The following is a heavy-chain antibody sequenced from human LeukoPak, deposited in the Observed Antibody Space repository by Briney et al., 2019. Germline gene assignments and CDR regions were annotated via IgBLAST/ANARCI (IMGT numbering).Heavy chain of an antibody. Sequence: SVKVSCKTSGDTFSISAITWVRQAPGQGLEWMGRIIPVLNITTYAQKFQGSVTITADTSTSTVYMELSSLRSEETAVYYCARDQGLTAPPPYGLDVWGQGTTVIVSS. J-gene: IGHJ6*02. D-gene: IGHD5-18*01. V-gene: IGHV1-69*04. CDR1: GDTFSISA. CDR3: ARDQGLTAPPPYGLDV. CDR2: IIPVLNIT.